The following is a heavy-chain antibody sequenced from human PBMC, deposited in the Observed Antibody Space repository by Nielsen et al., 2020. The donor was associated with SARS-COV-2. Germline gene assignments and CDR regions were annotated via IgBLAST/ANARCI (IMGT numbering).Heavy chain of an antibody. V-gene: IGHV3-43*01. CDR3: ARISSWYYFDY. D-gene: IGHD6-13*01. CDR2: ISWDGGST. CDR1: GFTFDDYT. J-gene: IGHJ4*02. Sequence: GESLKISCAASGFTFDDYTMHWVRQAPGKGLEWVSLISWDGGSTYYADSVKGRFTISRDNSKNSLYLQMNSLRTEDTALYYCARISSWYYFDYWGQGTLVTVSS.